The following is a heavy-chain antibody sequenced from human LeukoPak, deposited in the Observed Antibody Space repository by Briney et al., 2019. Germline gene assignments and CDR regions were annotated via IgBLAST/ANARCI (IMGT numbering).Heavy chain of an antibody. CDR3: AKETGDRPGYYYYMDV. D-gene: IGHD7-27*01. V-gene: IGHV3-23*01. CDR1: GFTFSIYA. CDR2: ISSIGGRT. Sequence: GGSLRLSCAASGFTFSIYAMSWVRQAPGKGLEWVSVISSIGGRTYYADSVKGRFTISRDNSKNTLYLQMNSLRAEDTAVYYCAKETGDRPGYYYYMDVWGKGTTVTISS. J-gene: IGHJ6*03.